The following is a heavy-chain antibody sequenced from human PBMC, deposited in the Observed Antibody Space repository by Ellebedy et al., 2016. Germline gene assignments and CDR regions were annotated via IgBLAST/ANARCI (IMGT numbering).Heavy chain of an antibody. Sequence: GSLRLSCAVYGGSFSGYYWSWIRQPPGKGLEWIGEIQPSGGTGYNPSLKSRATMSRDTSKNQVSLKLSSVTAADTAVYYCARENTVGDKNFDYWGQGTLVTVSS. CDR1: GGSFSGYY. CDR3: ARENTVGDKNFDY. J-gene: IGHJ4*02. CDR2: IQPSGGT. D-gene: IGHD1-26*01. V-gene: IGHV4-34*01.